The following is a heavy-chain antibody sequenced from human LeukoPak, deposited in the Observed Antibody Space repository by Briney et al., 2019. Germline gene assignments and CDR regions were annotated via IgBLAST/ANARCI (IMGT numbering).Heavy chain of an antibody. V-gene: IGHV3-15*01. CDR2: IKSKTDGGTT. D-gene: IGHD6-19*01. J-gene: IGHJ4*02. CDR3: ATDRSVAGTAFDY. Sequence: GGSLRLSCAASGFPFSNAWMSWVRQPPGKGLEWVGRIKSKTDGGTTDYAGPVTGRFTISRDDSKNTLFLQMNSLKIEDTAVYFSATDRSVAGTAFDYWGQGTVVTVSP. CDR1: GFPFSNAW.